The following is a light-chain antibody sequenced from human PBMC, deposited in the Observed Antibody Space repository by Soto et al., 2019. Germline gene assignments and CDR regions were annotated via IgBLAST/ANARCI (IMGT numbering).Light chain of an antibody. CDR2: DVS. CDR1: QSINAW. Sequence: DIHMTQAPSTLSASVGYRVTITCRASQSINAWLAWYQQKPGKAPKLLIYDVSTLASGVPSRFSGSASGTEFTLTISNLESDDFASYYCQQYHRYSTFGQGTKVDIK. J-gene: IGKJ1*01. CDR3: QQYHRYST. V-gene: IGKV1-5*01.